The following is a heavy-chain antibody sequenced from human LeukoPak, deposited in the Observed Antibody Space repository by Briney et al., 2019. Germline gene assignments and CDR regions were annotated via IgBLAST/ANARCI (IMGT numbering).Heavy chain of an antibody. CDR1: GFTFGDHY. Sequence: GGPLRLSCAASGFTFGDHYMDWVRQAPGKGLEWVGRTRNKANSYTTEYAASVKGRFTISRDDSKNSLYLQMNSLKTEDTAVYYCATTLGYCSGGSCLVDLDYWGQGTLVTVSS. V-gene: IGHV3-72*01. D-gene: IGHD2-15*01. CDR3: ATTLGYCSGGSCLVDLDY. J-gene: IGHJ4*02. CDR2: TRNKANSYTT.